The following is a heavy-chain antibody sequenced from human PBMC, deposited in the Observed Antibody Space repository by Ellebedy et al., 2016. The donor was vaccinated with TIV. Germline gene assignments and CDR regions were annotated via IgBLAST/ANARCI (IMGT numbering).Heavy chain of an antibody. D-gene: IGHD3-10*02. V-gene: IGHV1-69*04. CDR1: GGTFSPYA. CDR3: ARARNGRAGDSNYFDY. CDR2: IIPISGIS. J-gene: IGHJ4*02. Sequence: AASVKVSCKASGGTFSPYAITWVRQAPGQGLEWMGRIIPISGISDSAQKFQDRVTISADKSTTTAYMALSSLKSEDTAVYYCARARNGRAGDSNYFDYWGQGTLVTVSS.